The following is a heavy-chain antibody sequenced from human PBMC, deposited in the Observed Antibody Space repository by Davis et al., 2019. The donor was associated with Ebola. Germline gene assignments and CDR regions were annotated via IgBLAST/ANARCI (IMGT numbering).Heavy chain of an antibody. J-gene: IGHJ6*03. Sequence: ASVKVSCKASGGTFSSYAISWVRQAPGQGLEWMGWINPNSGGTNYAQKFQGRVTMTRDTSISTAYMELSRLRSDDTAVYYCARGGIVGAIYYYYMDVWGKGTTVTVSS. CDR1: GGTFSSYA. CDR2: INPNSGGT. V-gene: IGHV1-2*02. D-gene: IGHD1-26*01. CDR3: ARGGIVGAIYYYYMDV.